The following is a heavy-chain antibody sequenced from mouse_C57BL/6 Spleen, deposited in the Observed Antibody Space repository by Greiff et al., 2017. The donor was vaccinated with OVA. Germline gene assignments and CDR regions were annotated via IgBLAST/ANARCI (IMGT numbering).Heavy chain of an antibody. CDR1: GYAFSSYW. V-gene: IGHV1-80*01. D-gene: IGHD4-1*01. Sequence: QVQLQQSGAELVKPGASVKISCKASGYAFSSYWMNWVKQRPGKGLEWIGQIYPGDGDTNYNGKFKGKATLTADKSSSTAYMQLSSLTSEDSAVYFCARGDWGHYFDYWGQGTTLTVSS. J-gene: IGHJ2*01. CDR3: ARGDWGHYFDY. CDR2: IYPGDGDT.